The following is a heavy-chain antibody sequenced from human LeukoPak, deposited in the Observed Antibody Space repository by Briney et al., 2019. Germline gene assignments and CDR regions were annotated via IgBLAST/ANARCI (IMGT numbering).Heavy chain of an antibody. CDR3: ARDDTSHWLYYFDY. CDR1: GYSFTSYW. D-gene: IGHD2-2*01. Sequence: GESLKISCKGSGYSFTSYWIGWVRQATGQGLEWMGWMNPNSGNTGYAQKFQGRVTMTRNTSISTAYMELSSLRSEDTAVYYCARDDTSHWLYYFDYWGQGTLVTVSS. V-gene: IGHV1-8*02. J-gene: IGHJ4*02. CDR2: MNPNSGNT.